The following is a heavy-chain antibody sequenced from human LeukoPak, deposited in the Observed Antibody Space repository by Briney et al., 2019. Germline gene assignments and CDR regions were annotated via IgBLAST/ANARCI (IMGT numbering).Heavy chain of an antibody. CDR3: ARHGTLASITYPLDY. J-gene: IGHJ4*02. V-gene: IGHV4-59*08. CDR2: IYYSGST. CDR1: GGSISGYY. Sequence: PSETLSLTCTVSGGSISGYYWSWIRQAPGKGLEWIGDIYYSGSTNYNPSLKSRVTISVHTSKSQFSLNLSSVTAADTAVYYCARHGTLASITYPLDYWGQGALVTVSS. D-gene: IGHD3-16*01.